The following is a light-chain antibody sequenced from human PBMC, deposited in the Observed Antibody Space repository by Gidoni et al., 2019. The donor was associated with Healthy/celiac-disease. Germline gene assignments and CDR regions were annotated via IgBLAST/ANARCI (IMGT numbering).Light chain of an antibody. V-gene: IGKV3-20*01. CDR2: GAS. CDR3: QQYGSSPRT. Sequence: EIVLTQSPGTLSLSPVERATLSCRASQRVSSSYLAWYQQKPGQAPRLLIYGASSRATGIPDRFSGSGSGTDFTLTISSLQPEDFAVYYCQQYGSSPRTFGQGTKVEIK. J-gene: IGKJ1*01. CDR1: QRVSSSY.